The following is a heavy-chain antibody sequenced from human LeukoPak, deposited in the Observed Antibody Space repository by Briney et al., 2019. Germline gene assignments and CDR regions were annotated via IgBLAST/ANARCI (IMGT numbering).Heavy chain of an antibody. D-gene: IGHD4-11*01. CDR2: ISSSRSYI. Sequence: GGSLRLSCAASGFTFSSYSMNWVRQAPGKGREWVSSISSSRSYIYYADSVKGRFTISRDNAKNSLYLQMNSLRAEDTAVYYCARDNDYSNPFDYWGQGTLVTVSS. CDR3: ARDNDYSNPFDY. V-gene: IGHV3-21*01. J-gene: IGHJ4*02. CDR1: GFTFSSYS.